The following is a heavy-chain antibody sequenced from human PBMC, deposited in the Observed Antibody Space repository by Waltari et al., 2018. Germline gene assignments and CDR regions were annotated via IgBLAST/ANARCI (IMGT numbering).Heavy chain of an antibody. CDR2: IAYNGRT. CDR1: GDSINNHY. D-gene: IGHD3-3*01. V-gene: IGHV4-59*11. CDR3: ARSYDFWSGYPLDY. Sequence: QVQLQESGPGLVKPSETLSLTCTVSGDSINNHYWNWIRQPPGKELEWIGYIAYNGRTNYNPSLKSRVTISVDTSKTQFSLKLSSVTAADTAVYFCARSYDFWSGYPLDYWGQGTLVTVSS. J-gene: IGHJ4*02.